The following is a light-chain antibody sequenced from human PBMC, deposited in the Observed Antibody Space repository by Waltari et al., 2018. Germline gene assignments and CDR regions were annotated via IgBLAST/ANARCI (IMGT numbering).Light chain of an antibody. CDR2: GTN. CDR3: QTYDRSLSASV. V-gene: IGLV1-40*01. CDR1: SSNIGAYD. Sequence: QSVLAQPPSVSGTPGQRVTISCTGSSSNIGAYDVHWYQQLPGTAPKLLIYGTNSRTSGLPDRFSGSKSVTSASLVIAGLQVEDEADYYCQTYDRSLSASVFGGGTKLTVL. J-gene: IGLJ2*01.